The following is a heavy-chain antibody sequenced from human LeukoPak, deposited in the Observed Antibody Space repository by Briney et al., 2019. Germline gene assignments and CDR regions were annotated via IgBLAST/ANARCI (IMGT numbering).Heavy chain of an antibody. CDR2: ISYDGSNK. Sequence: PGRSLRLSCAASGFTFSSYAMHWVRQAPGKGLEWVAVISYDGSNKYYADSVKGRFTISRDNSKNTLYVQMNSLRAEDTAVYYCARDKPPDYWGQGTLVTVSS. CDR1: GFTFSSYA. CDR3: ARDKPPDY. V-gene: IGHV3-30-3*01. J-gene: IGHJ4*02.